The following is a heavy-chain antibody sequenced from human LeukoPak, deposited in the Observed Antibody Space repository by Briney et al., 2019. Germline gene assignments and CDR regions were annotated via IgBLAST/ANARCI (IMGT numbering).Heavy chain of an antibody. D-gene: IGHD6-19*01. CDR3: VTSIAVAGPYGMDV. J-gene: IGHJ6*02. CDR2: IYTSGST. Sequence: SETLSLTCTVSGGSISSYYWSWIRQPAGKGLEWIGRIYTSGSTNYNPSLKSRVTMSVDTSKNQFSLKLSSVTAADTAVYYCVTSIAVAGPYGMDVWGQGTTVTVSS. V-gene: IGHV4-4*07. CDR1: GGSISSYY.